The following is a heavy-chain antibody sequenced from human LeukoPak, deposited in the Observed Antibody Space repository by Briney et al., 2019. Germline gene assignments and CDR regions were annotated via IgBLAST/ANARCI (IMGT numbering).Heavy chain of an antibody. J-gene: IGHJ4*02. CDR2: IIPIFGTA. CDR1: GGTFISYA. Sequence: SVKVSCKASGGTFISYAISWVRQAPGQGLEWMGRIIPIFGTANYAQKFQGRVTITTDESTSTAYMELSSLRSEDTAVYYCARASYYYDSSGYYYWGQGTLVTVSS. V-gene: IGHV1-69*05. CDR3: ARASYYYDSSGYYY. D-gene: IGHD3-22*01.